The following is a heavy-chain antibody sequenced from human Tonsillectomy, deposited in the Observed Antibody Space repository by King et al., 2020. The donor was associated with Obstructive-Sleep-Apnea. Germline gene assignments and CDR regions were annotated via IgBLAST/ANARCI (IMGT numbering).Heavy chain of an antibody. CDR1: GFTFNSYG. Sequence: VQLVESGGGVVQPGRSLRLSCAASGFTFNSYGMYWVRQAPGKGLEWVAFIRFDGSYIYYADSVKGRFTISRDNSKNTLFLQMNSLRGEDTAVYYCAKDFLGTTLTAELDYWGQGTLVIVSS. J-gene: IGHJ4*02. CDR2: IRFDGSYI. D-gene: IGHD4-17*01. CDR3: AKDFLGTTLTAELDY. V-gene: IGHV3-30*02.